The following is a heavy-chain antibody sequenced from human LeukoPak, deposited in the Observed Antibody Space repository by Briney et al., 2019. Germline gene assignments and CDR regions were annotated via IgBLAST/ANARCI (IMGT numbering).Heavy chain of an antibody. V-gene: IGHV3-7*01. CDR2: IKQDGSEK. CDR1: GFTFSSYW. D-gene: IGHD4-17*01. Sequence: GGSLRLSCAASGFTFSSYWMSWVRQAPGKGLEWVANIKQDGSEKYYVDSVKGRFTISRGNAKNSLYLQMNSLRAEDTAVYYCARAPYGDYRAEYFQHWGQGTLVTVSS. J-gene: IGHJ1*01. CDR3: ARAPYGDYRAEYFQH.